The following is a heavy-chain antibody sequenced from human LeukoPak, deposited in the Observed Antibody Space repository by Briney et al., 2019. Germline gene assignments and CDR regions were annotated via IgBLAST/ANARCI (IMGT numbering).Heavy chain of an antibody. CDR3: ARDSRDTAMVGPDY. CDR2: ISGSGGST. D-gene: IGHD5-18*01. V-gene: IGHV3-23*01. J-gene: IGHJ4*02. Sequence: GSLRLSCAASGFTFSSYAMSWVRQAPGKGLEWVSAISGSGGSTYYADSVKGRFTISRDNSKNTLYLQMNSLRAEDTAVYYCARDSRDTAMVGPDYWGQGTLVTVSS. CDR1: GFTFSSYA.